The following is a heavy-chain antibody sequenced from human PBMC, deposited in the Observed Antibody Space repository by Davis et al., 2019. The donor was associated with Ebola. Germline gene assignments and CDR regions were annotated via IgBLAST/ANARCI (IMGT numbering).Heavy chain of an antibody. Sequence: ASVKVSCKASGYTFTSYYMHWVRQAPGQGLEWMGIINPSGGSTSYAQKFQGRVTMTRDTSTSTVYMELSSLRSEDTAVYYCARRRVRFLEWLSGYFDYWGQGTLVTVSS. V-gene: IGHV1-46*01. D-gene: IGHD3-3*01. J-gene: IGHJ4*02. CDR2: INPSGGST. CDR3: ARRRVRFLEWLSGYFDY. CDR1: GYTFTSYY.